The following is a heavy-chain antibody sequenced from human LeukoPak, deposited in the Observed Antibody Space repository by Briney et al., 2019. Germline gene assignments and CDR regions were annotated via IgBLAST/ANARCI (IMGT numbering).Heavy chain of an antibody. V-gene: IGHV3-21*01. Sequence: GGSLRLSCAASGFTFSNYSMNWVRQAPGKGLEWVSSISSSSSYIYYADSVKGRFTISRDNAKNSLYLQMNSLRAEDTAVYYCARVVAVAGKAFDIWGQGTMVTVSS. CDR2: ISSSSSYI. D-gene: IGHD6-19*01. J-gene: IGHJ3*02. CDR1: GFTFSNYS. CDR3: ARVVAVAGKAFDI.